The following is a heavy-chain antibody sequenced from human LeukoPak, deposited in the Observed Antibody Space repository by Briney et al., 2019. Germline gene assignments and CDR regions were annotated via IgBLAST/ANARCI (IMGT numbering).Heavy chain of an antibody. D-gene: IGHD6-13*01. Sequence: GGSLRLSCAASGFTFSSYWMNWVRQAPWRGLEWVANIKQDGSEKYYVDSVKGRFTISRDNAKNSLYLQMNSLRAEDTAVYYCARGVASAYDYWGQGTLVTVSS. J-gene: IGHJ4*02. CDR2: IKQDGSEK. CDR3: ARGVASAYDY. V-gene: IGHV3-7*01. CDR1: GFTFSSYW.